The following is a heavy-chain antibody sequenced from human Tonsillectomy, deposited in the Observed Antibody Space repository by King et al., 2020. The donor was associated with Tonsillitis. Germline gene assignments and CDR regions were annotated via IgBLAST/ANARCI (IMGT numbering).Heavy chain of an antibody. J-gene: IGHJ6*02. CDR3: ARVRGQQLVHYYGMAV. CDR2: ISYDGSNK. D-gene: IGHD6-13*01. V-gene: IGHV3-30-3*01. CDR1: GFTFSIYA. Sequence: VQLVESGGGVVQPGKSLRLSCAASGFTFSIYAMHWVRQAPGKGLEWVAVISYDGSNKYYADSVKGPFTISRDNSRNTLYLQMNSLRAEDTAVYYCARVRGQQLVHYYGMAVWGQGPTVTV.